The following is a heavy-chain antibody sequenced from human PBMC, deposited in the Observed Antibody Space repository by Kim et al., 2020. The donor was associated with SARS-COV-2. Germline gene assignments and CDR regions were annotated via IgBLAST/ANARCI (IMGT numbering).Heavy chain of an antibody. D-gene: IGHD6-13*01. J-gene: IGHJ6*02. CDR1: GFTFSSYA. V-gene: IGHV3-23*01. Sequence: GGSLRLSCAASGFTFSSYAMSWVRQAPGKGLEWVSAISGSGGSTYYADSVKGRFTISRDNSKNTLYLQMNSLRAEDTAVYYCAKVDSSSWYDYYYYGMDVWGQGTTVTVSS. CDR2: ISGSGGST. CDR3: AKVDSSSWYDYYYYGMDV.